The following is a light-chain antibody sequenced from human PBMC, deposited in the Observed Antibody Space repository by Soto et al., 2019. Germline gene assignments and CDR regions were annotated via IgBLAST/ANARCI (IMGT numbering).Light chain of an antibody. J-gene: IGKJ2*01. CDR1: QSISSW. Sequence: DIQMTQSPSTLSASVGDRVTITCRASQSISSWLAWYQQKPGKAPNRLIYKASSVQSGVPSRFSGSGSGTEFTLTISSLQPDDFATYYCQHYNGYFSGFTFGQGTKLEIK. CDR2: KAS. V-gene: IGKV1-5*03. CDR3: QHYNGYFSGFT.